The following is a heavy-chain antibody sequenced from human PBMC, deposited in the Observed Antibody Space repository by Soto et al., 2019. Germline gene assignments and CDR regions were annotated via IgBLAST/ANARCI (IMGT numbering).Heavy chain of an antibody. CDR1: GFTFSSYA. CDR2: ISGSGGST. D-gene: IGHD2-2*01. CDR3: AKATDIVVVTLKFDY. J-gene: IGHJ4*02. Sequence: GGSLRLSCAASGFTFSSYAMSWVRQAPGKGLEWVSAISGSGGSTYYADSVKGRFTISRDNSKNTLYLQMNSLRAEDTAVYYCAKATDIVVVTLKFDYWGQGTLVTVSS. V-gene: IGHV3-23*01.